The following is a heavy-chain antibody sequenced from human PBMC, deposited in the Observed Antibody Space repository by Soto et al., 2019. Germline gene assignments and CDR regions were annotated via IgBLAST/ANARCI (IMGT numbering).Heavy chain of an antibody. CDR2: IHPGDSDT. CDR3: ARLNRSSSTWFEEWFDP. Sequence: PGESLKISCKGSGYSFTSYWIGWVRQIPGRGLEWMGIIHPGDSDTRYSPFFQGQVTISADKSISTAYLQWSSLKASDTAMYYCARLNRSSSTWFEEWFDPWGRGTLVTVSS. CDR1: GYSFTSYW. V-gene: IGHV5-51*01. D-gene: IGHD6-13*01. J-gene: IGHJ5*02.